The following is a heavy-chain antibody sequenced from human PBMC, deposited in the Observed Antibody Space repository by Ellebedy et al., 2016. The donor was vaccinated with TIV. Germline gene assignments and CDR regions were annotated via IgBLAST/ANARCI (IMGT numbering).Heavy chain of an antibody. D-gene: IGHD6-19*01. CDR3: ARSGGWYTPYDY. CDR2: IYSSGSG. CDR1: GDSISGYY. J-gene: IGHJ4*02. V-gene: IGHV4-59*01. Sequence: MPSETLSLTCTVSGDSISGYYWSWIRQPPGKGLEWIGYIYSSGSGEYNPSIKSRVTMSVDTSRGQFSLRLNSVTAADTAVYYCARSGGWYTPYDYWGQGTLVTVSS.